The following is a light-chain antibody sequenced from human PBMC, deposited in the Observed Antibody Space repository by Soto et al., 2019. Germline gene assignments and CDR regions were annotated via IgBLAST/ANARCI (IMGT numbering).Light chain of an antibody. Sequence: QSVLTQPPSVSAAPGQTVTISCSGSGSNIGSNSVSWYQQVPGTAPKLLLYDNNKRPSGIPDRFSGSKSGTSATLGINGLQTADEADYYCCLYIGATTYVFGTGTKVTV. V-gene: IGLV1-51*01. CDR1: GSNIGSNS. J-gene: IGLJ1*01. CDR3: CLYIGATTYV. CDR2: DNN.